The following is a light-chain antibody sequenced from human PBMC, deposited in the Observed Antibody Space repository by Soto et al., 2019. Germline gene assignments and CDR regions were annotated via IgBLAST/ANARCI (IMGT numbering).Light chain of an antibody. J-gene: IGLJ2*01. V-gene: IGLV2-14*01. CDR2: DVS. CDR3: SSYTSSGTYVV. Sequence: QSALTQPASVSGSPGQSSTISCTGTSSDVGGYNYVSWYQQHPGKAPKLMIYDVSNRPSGVSNRFSGSKSGNTASLTISGLQAEDEADYYCSSYTSSGTYVVFGGGTKLTVL. CDR1: SSDVGGYNY.